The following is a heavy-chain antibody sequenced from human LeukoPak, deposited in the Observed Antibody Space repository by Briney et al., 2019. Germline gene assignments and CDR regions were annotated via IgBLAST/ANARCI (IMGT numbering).Heavy chain of an antibody. Sequence: ASVKVSCKASGYIFTNYGFSWVRQAPGQGLEWMGWISAFNGKTKFPQKFQGRVTMTTDTSTSTAYMELRSLRSDDTAVYYCARAGGYSSGWYADYWGQGTLVTVSS. D-gene: IGHD6-19*01. CDR3: ARAGGYSSGWYADY. V-gene: IGHV1-18*04. J-gene: IGHJ4*02. CDR2: ISAFNGKT. CDR1: GYIFTNYG.